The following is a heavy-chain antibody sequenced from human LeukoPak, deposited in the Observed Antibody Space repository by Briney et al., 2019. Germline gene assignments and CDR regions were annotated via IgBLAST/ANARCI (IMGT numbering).Heavy chain of an antibody. CDR3: AKGSTGWYVSYFGY. D-gene: IGHD6-19*01. CDR2: VSYDGNNK. Sequence: PGRSLRLSCAASGFTFSGYGMHWVRQAPGKGLEWVAVVSYDGNNKFYADSVKGRFTISRDNSKNALYLQMSSLRAEDTAVYYCAKGSTGWYVSYFGYWGQGTLVTVSS. J-gene: IGHJ4*02. CDR1: GFTFSGYG. V-gene: IGHV3-30*18.